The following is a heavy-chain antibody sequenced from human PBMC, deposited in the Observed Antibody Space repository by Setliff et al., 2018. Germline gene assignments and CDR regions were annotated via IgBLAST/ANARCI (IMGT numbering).Heavy chain of an antibody. J-gene: IGHJ6*02. V-gene: IGHV3-7*03. D-gene: IGHD3-10*01. CDR1: GFSFSSYW. Sequence: GGSLRLSCAASGFSFSSYWMSWVRQAPGKGLEWVANIKQDGSEKYYVDSVKGRFTISRDNSKNTLYVQMNSLRADDTAVYYCAKLRTPGTGYYYYAMDVWGQGTTVTSP. CDR2: IKQDGSEK. CDR3: AKLRTPGTGYYYYAMDV.